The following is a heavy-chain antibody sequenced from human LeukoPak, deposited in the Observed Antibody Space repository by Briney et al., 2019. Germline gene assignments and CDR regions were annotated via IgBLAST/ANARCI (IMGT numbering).Heavy chain of an antibody. CDR2: ISGSGATT. CDR1: GFIFSNYA. CDR3: ATRKEVAGRLC. D-gene: IGHD6-19*01. Sequence: GGSLRLSCAASGFIFSNYAMNWVRQGPGKGLEWVSAISGSGATTNYADSVKGRFTISRDNSKNTLYLQMNSLRAEDTAVYYCATRKEVAGRLCWGQGTLVTVSS. J-gene: IGHJ4*02. V-gene: IGHV3-23*01.